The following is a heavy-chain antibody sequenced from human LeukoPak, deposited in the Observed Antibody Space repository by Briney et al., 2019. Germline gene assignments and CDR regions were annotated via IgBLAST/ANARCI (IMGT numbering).Heavy chain of an antibody. CDR3: ARGGITIFGVVIRYYGMDV. CDR1: GGSFRGYY. V-gene: IGHV4-34*01. J-gene: IGHJ6*02. CDR2: INHSGST. D-gene: IGHD3-3*01. Sequence: PSETLSLTCAVYGGSFRGYYWSWIRQPPGKGLEWIGEINHSGSTNYNPSLKSRVTISVDTSKNQFSLKLSSVTAADTAVYYCARGGITIFGVVIRYYGMDVWGQGTTVTVSS.